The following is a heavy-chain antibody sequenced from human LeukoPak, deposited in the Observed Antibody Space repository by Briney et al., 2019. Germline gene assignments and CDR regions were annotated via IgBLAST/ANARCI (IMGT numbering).Heavy chain of an antibody. D-gene: IGHD1-26*01. CDR2: IYPGDSDT. J-gene: IGHJ4*02. V-gene: IGHV5-51*01. CDR1: GYSFTSYW. CDR3: ACYTHLSGSYREYYFDY. Sequence: GESLKISCKGSGYSFTSYWIGWVRQMPGKGLEWMGIIYPGDSDTRYSPSFQGQVTISADKSISTAYLQWSSLKASDTAMYYCACYTHLSGSYREYYFDYWGQGTLVTVSS.